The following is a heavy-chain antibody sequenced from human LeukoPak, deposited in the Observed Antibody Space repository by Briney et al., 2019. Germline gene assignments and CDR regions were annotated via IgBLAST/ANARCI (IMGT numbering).Heavy chain of an antibody. V-gene: IGHV1-8*03. CDR2: MNTNRGKT. Sequence: GSVRVSCTASVYTFTNYDINWVRQATGQGREWMGGMNTNRGKTGYAQKFQGRVTITRKSSIRTAYMELSSLRSEDTAVYYCARPGGSSQGFDYWGQGTLVSVSS. J-gene: IGHJ4*02. D-gene: IGHD3-16*01. CDR1: VYTFTNYD. CDR3: ARPGGSSQGFDY.